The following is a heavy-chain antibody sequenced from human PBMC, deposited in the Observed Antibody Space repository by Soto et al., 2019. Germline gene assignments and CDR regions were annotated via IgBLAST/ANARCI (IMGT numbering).Heavy chain of an antibody. J-gene: IGHJ2*01. CDR3: VRHPNPDDSVKFHWHFDL. D-gene: IGHD2-15*01. CDR2: LFYSGNT. CDR1: GGSISGSSYY. Sequence: QLQLQESGPGLVKPSETLSLTCTVSGGSISGSSYYWGCVRQPPGKGLEWIGSLFYSGNTYYNPSLKSRVTISVDTSKNQFSLKLSSVTAADTAVYYCVRHPNPDDSVKFHWHFDLWGRGTLVTVSS. V-gene: IGHV4-39*01.